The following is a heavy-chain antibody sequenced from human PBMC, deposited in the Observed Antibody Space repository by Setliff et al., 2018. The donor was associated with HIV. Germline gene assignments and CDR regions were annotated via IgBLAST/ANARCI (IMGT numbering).Heavy chain of an antibody. CDR3: ARGPEYGDYVGAYLFDY. D-gene: IGHD4-17*01. Sequence: SETLSLTCTVSGYSISSGYYWGWIRQPPGKGLEWIGRIYTSGSANYNPSLKSRVTMSVDTSKTQFSLKLSSVTAADTAVYYCARGPEYGDYVGAYLFDYWGQGTLVTVSS. V-gene: IGHV4-38-2*02. J-gene: IGHJ4*02. CDR2: IYTSGSA. CDR1: GYSISSGYY.